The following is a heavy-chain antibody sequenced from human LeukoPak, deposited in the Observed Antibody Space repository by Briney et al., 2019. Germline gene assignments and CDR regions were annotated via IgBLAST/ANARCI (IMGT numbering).Heavy chain of an antibody. V-gene: IGHV3-9*01. Sequence: GGSLRLSCAASGFTFDDYAMHWVRQAPGKGLELGSGISAKSGNIGYADSVKGRFTISRDNAKNSLYLQMNSLRAEDTALYYCAKALYRWGSEYYFDYWGQGTLVTVS. J-gene: IGHJ4*02. CDR2: ISAKSGNI. CDR1: GFTFDDYA. CDR3: AKALYRWGSEYYFDY. D-gene: IGHD2-2*02.